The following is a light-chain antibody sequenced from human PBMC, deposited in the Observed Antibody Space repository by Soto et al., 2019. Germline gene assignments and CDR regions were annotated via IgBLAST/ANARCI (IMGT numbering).Light chain of an antibody. J-gene: IGKJ1*01. V-gene: IGKV3-20*01. CDR2: GAR. Sequence: EIVLSQSAATLSLSPGERATHSCRARQSVTIGYLAWFQQKPGQAPRLLIYGARTRATGVPDRFSASGSGTDFSLTISRREPEDFGVYYFQQYGTSPWTFGQGTKGDIK. CDR1: QSVTIGY. CDR3: QQYGTSPWT.